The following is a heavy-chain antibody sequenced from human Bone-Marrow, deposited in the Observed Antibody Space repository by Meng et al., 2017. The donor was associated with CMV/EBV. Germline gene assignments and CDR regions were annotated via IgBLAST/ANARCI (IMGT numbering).Heavy chain of an antibody. D-gene: IGHD1-7*01. Sequence: SETLSLTCAVSGGSFTAYYWTWIRQPPGKGLEWIGEINHSGSTNYNPSLKSRVTISVDTSKNQFSLKLSSVTAADTAVYYCARAYITGTTVNYWGQGTLVTVSS. CDR2: INHSGST. V-gene: IGHV4-34*01. CDR1: GGSFTAYY. CDR3: ARAYITGTTVNY. J-gene: IGHJ4*02.